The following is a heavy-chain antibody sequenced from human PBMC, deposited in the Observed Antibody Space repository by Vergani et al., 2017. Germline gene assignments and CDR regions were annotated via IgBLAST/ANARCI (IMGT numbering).Heavy chain of an antibody. CDR1: VSTVIGNT. J-gene: IGHJ5*02. CDR3: ARGNYCGSGTYVDP. V-gene: IGHV3-66*02. D-gene: IGHD3-10*01. Sequence: ELQLVESGGGLVQPGGPLRPSSAALVSTVIGNTITGVRQPPGRGLEWVSQIYSGDETYYANPGKGRVPISRDTSKNTLHLQINNLTVEATAVYYCARGNYCGSGTYVDPWGQGTLVTVSS. CDR2: IYSGDET.